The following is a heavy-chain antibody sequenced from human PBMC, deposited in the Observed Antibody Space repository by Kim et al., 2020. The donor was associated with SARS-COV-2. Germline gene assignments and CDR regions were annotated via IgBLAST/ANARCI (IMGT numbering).Heavy chain of an antibody. J-gene: IGHJ4*02. CDR2: GNVDP. Sequence: GNVDPKYYQKFQGRVTLTSDTSASAAYMELSSLGSEDTAVYYCARSRSLDYWGQGTLVTVSS. D-gene: IGHD1-26*01. CDR3: ARSRSLDY. V-gene: IGHV1-3*01.